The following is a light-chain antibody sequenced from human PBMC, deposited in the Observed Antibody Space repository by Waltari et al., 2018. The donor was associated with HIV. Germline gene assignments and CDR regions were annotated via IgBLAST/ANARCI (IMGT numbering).Light chain of an antibody. J-gene: IGLJ2*01. Sequence: QSALTQPASVSGSFGQSITISCTGTRSDVGSYNLVSWYQHHPCKAPKLIIYEVNKRPSGVSNRFSGSKSGNTASLTVSGLQAEDEADYYCCSYAGSSIPFGGGTKLTVL. CDR3: CSYAGSSIP. V-gene: IGLV2-23*02. CDR2: EVN. CDR1: RSDVGSYNL.